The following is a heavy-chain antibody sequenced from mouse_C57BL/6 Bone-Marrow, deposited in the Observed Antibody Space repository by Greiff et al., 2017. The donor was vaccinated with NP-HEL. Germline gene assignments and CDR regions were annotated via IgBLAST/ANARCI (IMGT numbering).Heavy chain of an antibody. D-gene: IGHD2-10*01. Sequence: EVKLMESGGDLVKPGGSLKLSCAASGFTFSSYGMSWVRQTPDKRLEWVATISSGGSYIYYHDSVKGRFTISRDNAKNTLYLQMSSLKSEDTAMYYCARHPLLCLDYWGQGTTLTVSS. V-gene: IGHV5-6*01. CDR3: ARHPLLCLDY. J-gene: IGHJ2*01. CDR1: GFTFSSYG. CDR2: ISSGGSYI.